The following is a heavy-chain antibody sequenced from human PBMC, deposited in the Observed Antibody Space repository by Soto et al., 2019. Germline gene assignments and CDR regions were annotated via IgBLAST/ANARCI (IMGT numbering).Heavy chain of an antibody. CDR1: GGSISSGGYS. J-gene: IGHJ5*01. CDR3: ARPPDS. CDR2: IYHSGST. Sequence: QLQLQESGSGLVKPSQTLSLTCAVSGGSISSGGYSWSWIRQPPGKGLEWIGYIYHSGSTYYNPPIKRRVTISVEGPKNHFPRKRSSGPAGDTAVYSCARPPDSWGKGPLVTVPS. V-gene: IGHV4-30-2*01.